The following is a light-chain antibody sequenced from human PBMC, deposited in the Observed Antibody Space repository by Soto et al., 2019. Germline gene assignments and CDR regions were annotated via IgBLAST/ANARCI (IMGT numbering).Light chain of an antibody. V-gene: IGKV3-11*01. J-gene: IGKJ1*01. CDR1: QSVSSY. Sequence: EIVLTQSPATLSLSPEERATLSCRASQSVSSYLAWYQQKPGQAPRLLIYDASNRATGIPARFSGSGSGTDFTLTISSLEPEDFAVYYCQQRSNWPTTFGQGTKVDI. CDR3: QQRSNWPTT. CDR2: DAS.